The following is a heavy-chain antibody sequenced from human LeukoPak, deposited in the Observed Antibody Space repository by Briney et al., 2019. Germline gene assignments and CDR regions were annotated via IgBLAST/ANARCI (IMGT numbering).Heavy chain of an antibody. CDR1: GYTFTAQY. D-gene: IGHD6-13*01. J-gene: IGHJ4*02. V-gene: IGHV1-2*02. CDR3: ARAVTRQQQVGY. Sequence: ASVKVSCKASGYTFTAQYMHWVRQAPGQGLEWMGWINPNSGGTNYAQKFQGRVTMTRDTSISTAYMELSRLRSDDTAVYYCARAVTRQQQVGYWGQGTLVTVSS. CDR2: INPNSGGT.